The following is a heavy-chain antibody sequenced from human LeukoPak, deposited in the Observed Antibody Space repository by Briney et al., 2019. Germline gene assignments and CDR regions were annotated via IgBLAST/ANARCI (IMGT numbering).Heavy chain of an antibody. J-gene: IGHJ4*02. Sequence: PGGSLRLSCAASGFTFSSHAMSWVRQAPGKGLEWVSGISGGGGSTNYADSVQGRFTISRDNSKHTLYLQMNSLRAEDTAVYYCAKWLYSSGWYYFDYWGQGTLVTVSS. V-gene: IGHV3-23*01. CDR2: ISGGGGST. D-gene: IGHD6-19*01. CDR1: GFTFSSHA. CDR3: AKWLYSSGWYYFDY.